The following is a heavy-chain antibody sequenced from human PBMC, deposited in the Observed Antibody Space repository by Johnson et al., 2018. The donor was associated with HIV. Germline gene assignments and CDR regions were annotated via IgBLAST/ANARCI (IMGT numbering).Heavy chain of an antibody. D-gene: IGHD1-26*01. V-gene: IGHV3-30*04. Sequence: QVQLVESGGGVVQPGRSLRLSCAASGFTFSSYAMHWVRQAPGKGLAWVAVISYAGSNKYYAASVKGRFTISRDHSKNTLYLQMTSLRADDTAVYYCARVRGATQVMGAFDIWGQGTMVTVSS. CDR2: ISYAGSNK. CDR1: GFTFSSYA. J-gene: IGHJ3*02. CDR3: ARVRGATQVMGAFDI.